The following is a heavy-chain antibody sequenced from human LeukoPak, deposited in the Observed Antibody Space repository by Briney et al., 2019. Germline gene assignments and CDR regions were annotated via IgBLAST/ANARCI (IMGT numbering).Heavy chain of an antibody. CDR3: ARLYDSSGYYPYNFDS. V-gene: IGHV4-59*01. CDR1: GGSISSYY. Sequence: SETLSLTCTVSGGSISSYYWSWIRQPPGKGLEWIGYIYYSGSTNYNPSLKSRVTILVDTSKNQFSLKLSSVTAADTAVYYCARLYDSSGYYPYNFDSWGQGTLVTVSS. CDR2: IYYSGST. D-gene: IGHD3-22*01. J-gene: IGHJ4*02.